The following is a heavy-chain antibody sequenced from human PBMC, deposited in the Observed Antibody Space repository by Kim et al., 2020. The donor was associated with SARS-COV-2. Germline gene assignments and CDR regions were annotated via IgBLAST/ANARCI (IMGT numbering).Heavy chain of an antibody. CDR3: AKDSYYGSGSSIQDYYYYGMDV. CDR2: MSWNSGRI. Sequence: GGSLRLSCAASGFTFDDYAMHWVRQAPGKGLEWVSGMSWNSGRIGYVDSVKGRFTISRDNAKNSLYLQMNSLRAEDTALYYCAKDSYYGSGSSIQDYYYYGMDVWGQGTTVTVSS. J-gene: IGHJ6*02. CDR1: GFTFDDYA. V-gene: IGHV3-9*01. D-gene: IGHD3-10*01.